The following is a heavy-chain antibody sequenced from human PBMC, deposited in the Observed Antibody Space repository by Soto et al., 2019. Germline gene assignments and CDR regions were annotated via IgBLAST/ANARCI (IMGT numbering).Heavy chain of an antibody. CDR3: ARPTVYYFDY. CDR2: INPGSGTT. D-gene: IGHD4-17*01. J-gene: IGHJ4*02. CDR1: GFTFSNYY. V-gene: IGHV1-46*03. Sequence: QVQLVQSGAEVQKPGASVKVSCKTSGFTFSNYYIHWVRQAPGQGLEWMGIINPGSGTTNYAQKFQGRITVTWDTSTSTVYMQLSSLTSDDTAVYYCARPTVYYFDYWGQGTLITVSS.